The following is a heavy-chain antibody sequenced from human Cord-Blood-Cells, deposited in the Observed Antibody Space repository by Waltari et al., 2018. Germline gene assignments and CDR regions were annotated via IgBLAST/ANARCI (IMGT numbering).Heavy chain of an antibody. CDR3: ARHGKYSNYGGYYFDY. J-gene: IGHJ4*02. D-gene: IGHD4-4*01. CDR1: GYSFTSYW. Sequence: EVQLVQSGAEVKKPGESLKISCKGSGYSFTSYWIGWVRQMPGKGLEWMGINYPGNSDTSYSPSFQGQVTISADKSISTAYLQWSSLKASDTAMYYCARHGKYSNYGGYYFDYWGQGTLVTVSS. V-gene: IGHV5-51*01. CDR2: NYPGNSDT.